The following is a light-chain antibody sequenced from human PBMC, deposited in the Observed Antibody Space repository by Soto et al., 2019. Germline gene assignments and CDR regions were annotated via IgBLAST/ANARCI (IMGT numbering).Light chain of an antibody. V-gene: IGLV2-8*01. J-gene: IGLJ1*01. CDR1: SSDVGGYNY. Sequence: QSALTQPHSASGSPGQSVTISCTGPSSDVGGYNYVSWYQQHPGKAPKLMIYEVSKRPSGVPDRFSGSKSGNTASLTVSGLQPEDEADYYCSSYAGSNKSVFGTGTKLTVL. CDR2: EVS. CDR3: SSYAGSNKSV.